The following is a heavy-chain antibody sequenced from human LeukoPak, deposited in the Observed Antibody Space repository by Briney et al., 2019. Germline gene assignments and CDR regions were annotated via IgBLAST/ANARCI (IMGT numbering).Heavy chain of an antibody. CDR3: ARGPGDPPNY. Sequence: GGSLRLSCAASGFIFSSYWMSWVRQAPGKGLEWVANIKQDGSEKYYVDSVKGRFTISRDNAKNSPYLQMNSLRVEDTAVYYCARGPGDPPNYWGQGTLVTVSS. CDR2: IKQDGSEK. CDR1: GFIFSSYW. V-gene: IGHV3-7*04. J-gene: IGHJ4*02.